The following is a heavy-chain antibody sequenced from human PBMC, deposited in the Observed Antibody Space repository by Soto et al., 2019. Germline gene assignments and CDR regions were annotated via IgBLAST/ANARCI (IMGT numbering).Heavy chain of an antibody. CDR1: GGTFSSYT. CDR2: IIPILGIA. J-gene: IGHJ6*02. CDR3: TWGSGSYYNAYYYYYGMDV. V-gene: IGHV1-69*02. D-gene: IGHD3-10*01. Sequence: QVQLVQSGAEVKKPGSSVKVSCTASGGTFSSYTISWVRQAPGQGLEWMGRIIPILGIANYAQKFQGRVTITADKSTSTAYMELSSLRSEDTAVYYCTWGSGSYYNAYYYYYGMDVWGQGTTVTVSS.